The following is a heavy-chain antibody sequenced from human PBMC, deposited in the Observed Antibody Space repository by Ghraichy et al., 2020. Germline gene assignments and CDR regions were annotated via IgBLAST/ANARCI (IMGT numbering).Heavy chain of an antibody. CDR2: ISGSGGST. J-gene: IGHJ5*02. CDR3: AKDGMYDFWSGSPNWFDP. D-gene: IGHD3-3*01. V-gene: IGHV3-23*01. Sequence: LSLTCAASGFTFSSYAMSWVRQAPGKGLEWVSAISGSGGSTYYADSVKGRFTISRDNSKNTLYLQMNSLRAEDTAVYYCAKDGMYDFWSGSPNWFDPWGQGTLVTVSS. CDR1: GFTFSSYA.